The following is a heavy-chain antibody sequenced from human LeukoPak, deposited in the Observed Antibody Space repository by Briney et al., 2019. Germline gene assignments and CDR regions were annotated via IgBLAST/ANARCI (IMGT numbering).Heavy chain of an antibody. CDR3: AREADRWFDP. V-gene: IGHV4-39*07. Sequence: PGGSLRLSCAASGFRFNTYWMSWVRQPPGKGLEWIGSIYYSGSTYYNPSLMSRVTMSVDTSKNHFSLKLSSVTAADTAVYYCAREADRWFDPWGQGTLVTVSS. CDR2: IYYSGST. J-gene: IGHJ5*02. CDR1: GFRFNTYW.